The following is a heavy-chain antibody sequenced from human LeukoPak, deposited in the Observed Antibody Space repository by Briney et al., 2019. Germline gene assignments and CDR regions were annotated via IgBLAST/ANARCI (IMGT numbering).Heavy chain of an antibody. CDR2: INPSGGST. CDR3: AREVARGLTSNAFDI. Sequence: ASVKVSCKSSGYTLTAYYMHCVRQAPGQGLEWMGLINPSGGSTSFAQKFQGRVTMTRDTSTSTVYMELSSLRSEDTAVYYCAREVARGLTSNAFDIWGQGTMVTVSS. J-gene: IGHJ3*02. D-gene: IGHD5-12*01. CDR1: GYTLTAYY. V-gene: IGHV1-46*01.